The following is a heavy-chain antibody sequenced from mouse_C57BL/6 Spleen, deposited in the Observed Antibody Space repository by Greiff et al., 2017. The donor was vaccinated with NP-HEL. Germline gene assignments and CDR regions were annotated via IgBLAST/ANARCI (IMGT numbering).Heavy chain of an antibody. Sequence: VQLKESVAELVRPGASVKLSCTASGFNIKNTYMHWVKQRPEQGLEWIGRIDPANGNTKYAPKFQGKATITADTSSNTAYLQLSSLTSEDTAIYYCASPNYGSSPYYFDYWGQGTTLTVSS. CDR1: GFNIKNTY. D-gene: IGHD1-1*01. V-gene: IGHV14-3*01. J-gene: IGHJ2*01. CDR2: IDPANGNT. CDR3: ASPNYGSSPYYFDY.